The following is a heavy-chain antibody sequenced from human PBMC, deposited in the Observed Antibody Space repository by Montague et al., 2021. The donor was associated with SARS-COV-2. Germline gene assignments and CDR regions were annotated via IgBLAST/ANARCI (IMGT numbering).Heavy chain of an antibody. CDR2: LHHYSGRI. J-gene: IGHJ1*01. V-gene: IGHV4-39*01. D-gene: IGHD3-16*02. CDR1: GGSLSSSGYF. CDR3: ARLPGSVRWTH. Sequence: SETLSLTCTVSGGSLSSSGYFWAWIRQSPEKGLEWIVSLHHYSGRIDYNPSRRSRVTIFVDTSKSQFSLNLTTGTAADSAVYFCARLPGSVRWTHWGQGTLVIVSS.